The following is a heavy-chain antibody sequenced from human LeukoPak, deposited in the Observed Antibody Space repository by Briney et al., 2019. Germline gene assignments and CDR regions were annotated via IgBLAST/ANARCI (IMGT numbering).Heavy chain of an antibody. CDR1: GGSISSSTFY. Sequence: SETLPLTCTVSGGSISSSTFYWGWIRQPPGKALAWIGSVYYNGATYYSPETGFSISLDTSKNQFSLKKTSVSAADTAVYYCARHGPGVGTQSEYFQHWGQGTLVTVSS. J-gene: IGHJ1*01. V-gene: IGHV4-39*01. CDR2: VYYNGAT. D-gene: IGHD2-21*02. CDR3: ARHGPGVGTQSEYFQH.